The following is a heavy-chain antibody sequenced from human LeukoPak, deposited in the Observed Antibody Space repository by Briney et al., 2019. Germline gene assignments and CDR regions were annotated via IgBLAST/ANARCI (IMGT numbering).Heavy chain of an antibody. V-gene: IGHV3-30*18. CDR2: MSYDGPNI. CDR1: GFAFSSYG. J-gene: IGHJ6*02. Sequence: GGSLRLSCAASGFAFSSYGMHWVRQAPGKGLEWVAVMSYDGPNIYYADSVKGRFTISRDNSKNMLFLQMNSLRTEDTAVYYCAKDRHYYAYYVIDVWGQGTTVTVSS. CDR3: AKDRHYYAYYVIDV.